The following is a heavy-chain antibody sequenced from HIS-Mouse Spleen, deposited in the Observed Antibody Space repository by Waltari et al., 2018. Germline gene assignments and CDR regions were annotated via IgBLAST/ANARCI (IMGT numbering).Heavy chain of an antibody. J-gene: IGHJ4*02. CDR3: AKDRGTRILNDANYDSSGDY. CDR1: GFTFSSYG. D-gene: IGHD3-22*01. CDR2: ISYDGSNK. V-gene: IGHV3-30*18. Sequence: QVQLVESGGGVVQPGRSLRLSCAASGFTFSSYGMHWVRQAPGKGLAWVAVISYDGSNKYYADSVKGRFTISRDNSKNTLYLQMNSLRAEDTAVYYCAKDRGTRILNDANYDSSGDYWGQGTLVTVSS.